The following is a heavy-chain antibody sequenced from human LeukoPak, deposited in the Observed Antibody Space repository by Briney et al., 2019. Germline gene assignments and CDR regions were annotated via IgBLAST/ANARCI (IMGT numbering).Heavy chain of an antibody. CDR3: ARSPVGVRKKHDF. D-gene: IGHD2-2*01. CDR1: GYTFISYD. CDR2: MNPTSGHT. J-gene: IGHJ4*02. V-gene: IGHV1-8*01. Sequence: GASVKVSCKASGYTFISYDINWVRQATGQGPEWMGWMNPTSGHTGYAQKFQGRVTMTRDTSISTAYMELNSLTSEDTAVYYCARSPVGVRKKHDFWGQGTLVIVSS.